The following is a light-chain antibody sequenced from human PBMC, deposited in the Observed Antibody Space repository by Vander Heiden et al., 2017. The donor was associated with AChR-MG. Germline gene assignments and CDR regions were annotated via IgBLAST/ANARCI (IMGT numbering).Light chain of an antibody. V-gene: IGKV3-15*01. CDR3: QQQNKWPPRT. CDR1: QSVSSN. J-gene: IGKJ1*01. CDR2: GAS. Sequence: EIVMTPSPATLSVSPGERATLSCRASQSVSSNFAWYQQKPGQAPRLLIYGASTSATGIPARFSGSGYAIEVTLTISSRLSEDFAVYYCQQQNKWPPRTFGQGTKVEIK.